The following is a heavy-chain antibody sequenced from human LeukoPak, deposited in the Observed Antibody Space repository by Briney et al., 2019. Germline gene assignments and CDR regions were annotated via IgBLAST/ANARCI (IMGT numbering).Heavy chain of an antibody. D-gene: IGHD7-27*01. CDR1: GFTFSDYY. CDR2: ISSSSSYT. Sequence: GGSLRLSCAASGFTFSDYYMSWIRQAPGKGLEWVSYISSSSSYTNYADSVKGRFTISRDNAKNSLYLQMNSLRAEDTAVYYCARDLNWGDWYSDLWGRGTLVTVSS. V-gene: IGHV3-11*06. CDR3: ARDLNWGDWYSDL. J-gene: IGHJ2*01.